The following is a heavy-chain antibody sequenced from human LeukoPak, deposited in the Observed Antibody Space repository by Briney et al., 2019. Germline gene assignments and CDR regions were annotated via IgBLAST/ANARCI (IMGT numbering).Heavy chain of an antibody. J-gene: IGHJ4*02. CDR1: GFTVSSNY. D-gene: IGHD1-7*01. Sequence: PGGSLRLSCAASGFTVSSNYMSWVRQAPGKGLEWVSVIYSGGSTYYADSVKGRFTISRDNAENSLYLQMNSLRVQDTAVYYCARDTRTVRIWGQGTLVTVPS. CDR2: IYSGGST. V-gene: IGHV3-53*01. CDR3: ARDTRTVRI.